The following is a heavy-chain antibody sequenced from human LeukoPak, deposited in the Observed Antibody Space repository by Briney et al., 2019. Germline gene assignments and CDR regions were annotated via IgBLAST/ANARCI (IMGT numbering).Heavy chain of an antibody. Sequence: GGSLRLSCAASGFTFDDYAMHWVRQAPGKGLEWVSLISWDGGSTYYADSVKGRFTISRDNSKNSLYLQMNSLRAEDTALYYCAKDITPSLQFLEWPQLDYWGQGTLVTVSS. CDR1: GFTFDDYA. D-gene: IGHD3-3*01. J-gene: IGHJ4*02. CDR3: AKDITPSLQFLEWPQLDY. V-gene: IGHV3-43D*03. CDR2: ISWDGGST.